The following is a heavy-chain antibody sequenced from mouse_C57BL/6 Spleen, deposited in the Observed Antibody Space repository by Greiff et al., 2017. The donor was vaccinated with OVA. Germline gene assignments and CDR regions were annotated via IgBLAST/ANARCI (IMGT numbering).Heavy chain of an antibody. V-gene: IGHV1-82*01. CDR2: IYPGDGDT. J-gene: IGHJ1*03. Sequence: QVQLQQSGPELVKPGASVKISCKASGYAFSSSWMNWVKQRPGKGLEWIGRIYPGDGDTNYNGKFKGKATLTADKSSSTAYMQLSSLTSEDSAVYFCARRGSSYWYFDVWGTGTTVTVSS. CDR3: ARRGSSYWYFDV. CDR1: GYAFSSSW. D-gene: IGHD1-1*01.